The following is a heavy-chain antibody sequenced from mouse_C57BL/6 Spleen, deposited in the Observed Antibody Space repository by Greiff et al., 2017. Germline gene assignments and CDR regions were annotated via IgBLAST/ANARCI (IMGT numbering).Heavy chain of an antibody. D-gene: IGHD2-1*01. J-gene: IGHJ4*01. Sequence: QVQLQQSGAELVKPGASVKLSCKASGYTFTEYTIHWVKQRSGQGLEWIGWFYPGSGCIKYNEKFKDKATLTADKSSSTVYMDVKRLTSEVSAVYFWARHGDYCNLYYYAIDYWGQGTSVTVSS. CDR1: GYTFTEYT. V-gene: IGHV1-62-2*01. CDR3: ARHGDYCNLYYYAIDY. CDR2: FYPGSGCI.